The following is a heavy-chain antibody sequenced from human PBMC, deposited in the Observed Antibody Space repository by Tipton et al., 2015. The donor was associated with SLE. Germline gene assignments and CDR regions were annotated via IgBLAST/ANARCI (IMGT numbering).Heavy chain of an antibody. V-gene: IGHV1-18*01. CDR1: GYTFTSYG. Sequence: QLVQSGGEVKRPGASVKVSCKASGYTFTSYGISWVRQAPGQGLEWMGWISAYNGNTNYAQKLQGRVTMTTDTSTSTAYMELRSLRSDDTAVYYCARDGDDYLVDRYYYCGMDVWGQGTTVTVSS. D-gene: IGHD3-9*01. J-gene: IGHJ6*02. CDR3: ARDGDDYLVDRYYYCGMDV. CDR2: ISAYNGNT.